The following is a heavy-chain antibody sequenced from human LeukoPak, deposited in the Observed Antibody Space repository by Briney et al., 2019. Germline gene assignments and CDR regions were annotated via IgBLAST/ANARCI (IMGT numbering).Heavy chain of an antibody. CDR3: AAHTYYYSSGSFGH. CDR2: MNPSSGNT. D-gene: IGHD3-10*01. CDR1: GYSFTSSD. J-gene: IGHJ4*02. Sequence: ASVIVSCKASGYSFTSSDINWVRQAAGQGPEWIGWMNPSSGNTGYAQRFQGRVTMTRDTSTSTAYLELSSLTSDDTAVYYCAAHTYYYSSGSFGHWGQGTLVTVSS. V-gene: IGHV1-8*01.